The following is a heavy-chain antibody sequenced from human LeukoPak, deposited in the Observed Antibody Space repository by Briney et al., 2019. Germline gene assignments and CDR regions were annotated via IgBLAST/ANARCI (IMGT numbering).Heavy chain of an antibody. Sequence: GGSLRLSCAASGFTFSSYAMHWVRQAPGKGLEWVAVISYDGSNKYYADSVKGRFTISRDNSKNTLYLQMNSLRAEDTAVYYCARTPYCSGGSCYYPFVYWGQGTLVTVSS. V-gene: IGHV3-30-3*01. CDR1: GFTFSSYA. CDR3: ARTPYCSGGSCYYPFVY. J-gene: IGHJ4*02. D-gene: IGHD2-15*01. CDR2: ISYDGSNK.